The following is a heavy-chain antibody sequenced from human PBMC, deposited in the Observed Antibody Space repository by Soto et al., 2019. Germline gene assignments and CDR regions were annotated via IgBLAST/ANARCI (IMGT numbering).Heavy chain of an antibody. CDR2: ISYDGRSK. CDR3: ARTYYDFWSDYRTHFDY. CDR1: GFTFSSYA. D-gene: IGHD3-3*01. J-gene: IGHJ4*02. V-gene: IGHV3-30*03. Sequence: GGSLRLSCAASGFTFSSYAMHWVRQAPGKGLEWVTIISYDGRSKSYADSVKGRFTISGDNSKNTLYLQVNSLRPEDTAVYYCARTYYDFWSDYRTHFDYWGQGTLVTVSS.